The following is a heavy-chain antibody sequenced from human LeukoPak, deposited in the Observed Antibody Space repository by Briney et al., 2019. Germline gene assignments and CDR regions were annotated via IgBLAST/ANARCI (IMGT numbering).Heavy chain of an antibody. J-gene: IGHJ4*02. CDR1: GYTFTSYA. CDR3: ARDIAAAEDQQLDY. CDR2: INAGNGNT. D-gene: IGHD6-13*01. V-gene: IGHV1-3*01. Sequence: GASVKVSCKASGYTFTSYAMHWVRQAPGQRLEWMGWINAGNGNTKYSQKFQGRVTITRDTSASTAYMELSSLRSEDTAVYYCARDIAAAEDQQLDYWGQGTLVTVSS.